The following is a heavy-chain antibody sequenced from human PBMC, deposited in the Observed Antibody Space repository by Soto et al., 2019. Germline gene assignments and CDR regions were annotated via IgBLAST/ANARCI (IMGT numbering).Heavy chain of an antibody. V-gene: IGHV3-30*18. J-gene: IGHJ4*02. CDR1: GFTFSSYG. D-gene: IGHD6-13*01. CDR2: ISYDGSNK. CDR3: AKDWSSSWRFDY. Sequence: GGSLRLSCAASGFTFSSYGMHWVRQAPGKGLEWVAVISYDGSNKYYADSVKGRFTISRDNSKNTLYLQMNSLRAEDTAVYYCAKDWSSSWRFDYWGQGTLVTVSS.